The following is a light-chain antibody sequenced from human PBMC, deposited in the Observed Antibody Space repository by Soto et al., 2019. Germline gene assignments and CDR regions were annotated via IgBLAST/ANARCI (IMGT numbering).Light chain of an antibody. CDR1: QSISDW. J-gene: IGKJ4*01. Sequence: DIQMTQSPSTLSASVGDRVTITCRASQSISDWLAWYQQKPGKAPTLLIYTASNLNSGVPSRFSGSRSGTEFTLTISSLQPDDFATHYCQQYDSSSGLTFGGGTKVEIK. CDR3: QQYDSSSGLT. CDR2: TAS. V-gene: IGKV1-5*03.